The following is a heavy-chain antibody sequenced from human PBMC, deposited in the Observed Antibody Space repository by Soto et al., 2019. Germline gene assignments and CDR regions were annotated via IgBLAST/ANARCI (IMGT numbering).Heavy chain of an antibody. CDR1: GYTFTKFH. CDR2: INPAGGAA. D-gene: IGHD2-21*01. V-gene: IGHV1-46*01. J-gene: IGHJ4*02. CDR3: ATEGDPRLYAASVFDY. Sequence: QVRLVQSGAEVKKPGASVKISCETSGYTFTKFHLHWVRQAPGQGLEWVGRINPAGGAANYAQPCQGRAPVTTDTSTRTVYMQLSNLGFEDTAVYYCATEGDPRLYAASVFDYWGQGTLLSVSS.